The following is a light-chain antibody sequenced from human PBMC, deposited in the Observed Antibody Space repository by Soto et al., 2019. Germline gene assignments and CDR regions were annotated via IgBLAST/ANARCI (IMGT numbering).Light chain of an antibody. J-gene: IGLJ2*01. CDR1: SSNIGAGYD. V-gene: IGLV1-40*01. CDR2: GNS. Sequence: QSVLTQPPSVSGAPGKRVTISCTGSSSNIGAGYDVHWYQQLPGTAPKLLIYGNSNRPSGVPDRFSGSKSGTSASLAITGLQAEYEADYYCQSYDSSLSGSVVFGGGTKLTVL. CDR3: QSYDSSLSGSVV.